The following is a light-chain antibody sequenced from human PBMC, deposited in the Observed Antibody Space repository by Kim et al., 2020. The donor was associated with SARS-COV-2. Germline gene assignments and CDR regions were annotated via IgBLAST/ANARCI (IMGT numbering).Light chain of an antibody. CDR3: QQSNDWPPLT. CDR1: QTINNR. Sequence: SPEERATLACGASQTINNRLVWYQHRPGQAPRLLIYDATTRATGVPARFIGSGSETDFTLTISSLQSEDFAVYYCQQSNDWPPLTFGQGTKVDIK. CDR2: DAT. J-gene: IGKJ1*01. V-gene: IGKV3-15*01.